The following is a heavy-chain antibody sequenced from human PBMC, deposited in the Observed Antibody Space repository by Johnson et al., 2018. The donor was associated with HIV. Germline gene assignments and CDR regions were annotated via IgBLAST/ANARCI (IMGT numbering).Heavy chain of an antibody. V-gene: IGHV3-48*03. CDR2: ISSSGSTI. Sequence: VQLVESGGGLVKPGGSLRLSCAASGFTFSSYAMHWVRQAPGKGLEWVSYISSSGSTIYYADSVKGRFTISRDNAKNSMYLQMNSLRAEDTVVYYCATRDPRHRPGVIDSGGEGMKVTVSA. CDR1: GFTFSSYA. CDR3: ATRDPRHRPGVIDS. J-gene: IGHJ3*01. D-gene: IGHD3-10*01.